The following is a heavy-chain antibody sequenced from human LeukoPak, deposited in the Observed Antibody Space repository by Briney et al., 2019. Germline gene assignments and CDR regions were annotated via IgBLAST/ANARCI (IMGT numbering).Heavy chain of an antibody. CDR1: GFTFSSYA. Sequence: PGGSLRLSCAASGFTFSSYAMSWVRQAPGKGLEWVSAISGSGGSTYYADSVKGRFTISRDNSKNTLYLQMNSLRAEDTAVYYCAKGRVGSYVVPGSTIFQHCGQGTLVSVSS. J-gene: IGHJ1*01. V-gene: IGHV3-23*01. CDR3: AKGRVGSYVVPGSTIFQH. CDR2: ISGSGGST. D-gene: IGHD1-26*01.